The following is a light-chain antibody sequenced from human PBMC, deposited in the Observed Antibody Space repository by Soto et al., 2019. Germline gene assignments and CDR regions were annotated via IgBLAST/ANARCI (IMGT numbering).Light chain of an antibody. J-gene: IGKJ3*01. CDR1: QDISNL. CDR2: AAS. V-gene: IGKV1-27*01. CDR3: QKYDSAPDT. Sequence: DIQMTQSPSSLSASVGDRVTITCRASQDISNLLAWYQQMPGKVPKLLIYAASTLQSGVPSRFSGSGSGTDFALTISSLRPEDVATYYCQKYDSAPDTFGPGTKVDLK.